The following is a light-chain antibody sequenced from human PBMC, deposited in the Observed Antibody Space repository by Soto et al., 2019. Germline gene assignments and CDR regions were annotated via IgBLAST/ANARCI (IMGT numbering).Light chain of an antibody. CDR2: GAS. CDR1: QSVSTN. V-gene: IGKV3-15*01. J-gene: IGKJ1*01. Sequence: EIVLTQSPATLSLSPGERGTLSCRASQSVSTNLAWYQQKPGQPPRLLIYGASTRATGIPARFSGSGSGTEFTLTISSLQSEDFAVYYCQQNNKWQGTFGQGTKVDIK. CDR3: QQNNKWQGT.